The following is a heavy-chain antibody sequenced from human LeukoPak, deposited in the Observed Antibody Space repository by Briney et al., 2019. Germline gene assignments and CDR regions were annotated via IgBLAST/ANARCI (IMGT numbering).Heavy chain of an antibody. D-gene: IGHD3-10*01. V-gene: IGHV1-69*13. CDR3: ARGGQLAPYYYYGMDV. Sequence: SVKVSCKASGGTFSSYAISWVRQAPGQGLEWMGGIIPIFGTANYAQKFQGRVTITADESTGTAYMELSSLRSEDTAVYYCARGGQLAPYYYYGMDVWGQGTTVTVSS. J-gene: IGHJ6*02. CDR2: IIPIFGTA. CDR1: GGTFSSYA.